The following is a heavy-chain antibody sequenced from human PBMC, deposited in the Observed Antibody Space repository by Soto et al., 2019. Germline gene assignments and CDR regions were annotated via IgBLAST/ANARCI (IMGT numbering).Heavy chain of an antibody. D-gene: IGHD6-13*01. J-gene: IGHJ4*02. V-gene: IGHV3-23*01. CDR2: ITGSGGGT. CDR3: AKRPLTAAGLDY. Sequence: EVQLLESGGGLVQPGGSLRLSCAASGFTFSNYAMTWVRQAPGKGLEWVSVITGSGGGTYFVDSVKGRFTISRDNSKKTVYLQINSLRAEDTAVYYCAKRPLTAAGLDYWGQGTLVTVSS. CDR1: GFTFSNYA.